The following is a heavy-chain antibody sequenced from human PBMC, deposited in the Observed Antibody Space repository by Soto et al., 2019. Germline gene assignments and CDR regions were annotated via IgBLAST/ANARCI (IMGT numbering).Heavy chain of an antibody. CDR3: ARGVRKGTIFGVVNKYNWFDP. D-gene: IGHD3-3*01. CDR1: GGTFSSYA. CDR2: IIPIFGTA. V-gene: IGHV1-69*01. J-gene: IGHJ5*02. Sequence: QVQLVQSGAEVKKPGSSVKVSCKASGGTFSSYAISWVRQAPGQGLEWMGGIIPIFGTANYAQKFQGRVTITADESTSTAYMELSSLRSEDTAVYYCARGVRKGTIFGVVNKYNWFDPWGQGTLVTVSS.